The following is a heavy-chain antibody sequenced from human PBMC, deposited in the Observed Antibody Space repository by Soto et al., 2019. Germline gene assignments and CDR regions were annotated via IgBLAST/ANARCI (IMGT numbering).Heavy chain of an antibody. J-gene: IGHJ4*02. CDR2: ISYSGAT. D-gene: IGHD6-19*01. Sequence: SGTLSFTCTVSGASISGYHWSWIRQPPGKGLECLGYISYSGATNYNPSLKSRVTMSIDTSKNQFSLQLNSVTAADTAVYYCARQLIAVSGSRLDFYAYWAQGTLDIGSS. V-gene: IGHV4-59*08. CDR1: GASISGYH. CDR3: ARQLIAVSGSRLDFYAY.